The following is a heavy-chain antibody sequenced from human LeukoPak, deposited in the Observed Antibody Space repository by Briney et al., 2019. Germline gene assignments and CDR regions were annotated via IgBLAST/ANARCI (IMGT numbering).Heavy chain of an antibody. V-gene: IGHV1-8*01. CDR3: ARVAVVVPAAILWYYCYGMDV. Sequence: GASVKVSCKASGYTFTSYDINWVRQATGQGLEWMGWMNPNSGNTGYAQKFQGRVTMTRNTSISTAYMELSSLRSEDTAVYYCARVAVVVPAAILWYYCYGMDVWGQGTTVTVSS. D-gene: IGHD2-2*01. J-gene: IGHJ6*02. CDR2: MNPNSGNT. CDR1: GYTFTSYD.